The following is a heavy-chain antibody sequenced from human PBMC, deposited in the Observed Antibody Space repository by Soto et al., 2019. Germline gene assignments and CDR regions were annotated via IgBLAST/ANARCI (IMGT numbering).Heavy chain of an antibody. Sequence: LQLQESGPGLVKPSETLSLTCTVSDGSISSSTYYWGWISKPPGKGLEWIGSIYYSGSTYYNPSLKSRVTISVDTSKNQFSLKLSSVTAADTAVYYCARHTPAISISDHWGQGTLVTVSS. V-gene: IGHV4-39*01. CDR2: IYYSGST. J-gene: IGHJ4*02. CDR1: DGSISSSTYY. CDR3: ARHTPAISISDH. D-gene: IGHD2-15*01.